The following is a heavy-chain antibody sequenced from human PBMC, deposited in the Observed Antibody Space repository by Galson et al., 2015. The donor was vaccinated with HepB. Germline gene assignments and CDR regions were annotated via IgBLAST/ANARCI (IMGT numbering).Heavy chain of an antibody. CDR3: ARGRYCTSGACPYYFDN. D-gene: IGHD2-8*01. V-gene: IGHV1-8*01. Sequence: SVKVSCKASGYTFTNHDINWVRQATGQGPEWMGWMNPDSGNTGYAQKFQGGVTMTRNTSIRTAYMELSSLRSEDTAVYYCARGRYCTSGACPYYFDNWGQGTLVTVSS. CDR1: GYTFTNHD. CDR2: MNPDSGNT. J-gene: IGHJ4*02.